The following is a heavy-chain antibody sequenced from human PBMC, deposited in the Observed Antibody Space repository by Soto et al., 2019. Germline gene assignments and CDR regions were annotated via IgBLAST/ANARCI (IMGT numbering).Heavy chain of an antibody. CDR3: ARGALGDGYNYYFDH. J-gene: IGHJ4*02. CDR2: IDWDDDK. Sequence: SGPTLVNPTQPLTLTCTFSGFSLSTSGMCVSWIRQPPGKALEWLALIDWDDDKYYSTSLKTRLTISKDTSKNQVVLTMTNMDPVDTATYYCARGALGDGYNYYFDHWGQGTLVTVSS. CDR1: GFSLSTSGMC. D-gene: IGHD5-12*01. V-gene: IGHV2-70*01.